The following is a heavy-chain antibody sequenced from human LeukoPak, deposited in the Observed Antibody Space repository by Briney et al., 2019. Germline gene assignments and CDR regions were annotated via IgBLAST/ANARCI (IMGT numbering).Heavy chain of an antibody. CDR3: AKNPRLEGWIYFDS. J-gene: IGHJ4*02. D-gene: IGHD1-1*01. V-gene: IGHV3-23*01. Sequence: PGGSLRLSCAASGFTFSDYYMTWIRQAPGQGLEWVSSISGSGGRIDYADSVKGRFTISRDNSKNTLSLQMNSLTAEDTAVYYCAKNPRLEGWIYFDSWGQGILVTVSS. CDR2: ISGSGGRI. CDR1: GFTFSDYY.